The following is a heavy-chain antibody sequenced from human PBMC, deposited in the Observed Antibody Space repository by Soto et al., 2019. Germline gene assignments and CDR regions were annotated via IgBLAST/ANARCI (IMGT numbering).Heavy chain of an antibody. CDR1: GGSVSSGSYS. CDR2: ISYSGRT. J-gene: IGHJ4*02. Sequence: SETLSLTCTVSGGSVSSGSYSWSWIRQPPGKGLEWIGYISYSGRTNYSPSLKSRVTISKDTSKNQFSLKLSSVTAADTAVYYCAREKDYDILTVYKRAGGLDYWGQGIQVTVSS. D-gene: IGHD3-9*01. V-gene: IGHV4-61*01. CDR3: AREKDYDILTVYKRAGGLDY.